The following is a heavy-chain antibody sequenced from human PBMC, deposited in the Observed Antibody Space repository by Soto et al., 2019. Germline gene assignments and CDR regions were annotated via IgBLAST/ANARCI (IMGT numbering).Heavy chain of an antibody. J-gene: IGHJ4*02. CDR2: ISGSGGST. V-gene: IGHV3-23*01. D-gene: IGHD6-19*01. CDR3: AKARYSSGWYYFDY. CDR1: GFTFSSYA. Sequence: GVSLRLSCAASGFTFSSYAMSWVRQAPGKGLEWVSAISGSGGSTYYADSVKGRFTISRDNSKNTLYLQMNSLRAEDTAVYYCAKARYSSGWYYFDYWGKGTLVTVSS.